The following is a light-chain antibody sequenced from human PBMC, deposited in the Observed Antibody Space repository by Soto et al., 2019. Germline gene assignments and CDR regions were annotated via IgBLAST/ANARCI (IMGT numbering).Light chain of an antibody. CDR1: QSVSSGY. J-gene: IGKJ3*01. CDR3: QQYGRRFT. Sequence: EIVLTQSPGTLSVSPGERATLSCRASQSVSSGYLAWYQQKPGQAPRLLIYGASSRATGIPDRFSGSGSGTHFNLTISRLQPEDFAVYYCQQYGRRFTFGLGTKVDIK. V-gene: IGKV3-20*01. CDR2: GAS.